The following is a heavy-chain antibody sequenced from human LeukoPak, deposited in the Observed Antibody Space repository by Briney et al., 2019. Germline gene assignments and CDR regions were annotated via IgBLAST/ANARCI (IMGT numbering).Heavy chain of an antibody. Sequence: SETLSLTCAVSGYSISSGYYWGWIRQPPGKGLEWIGSVYHSGSTYYNPSLKSRVTISVDTSKNQFSLKLTSVTAADTAVYYCARRTGTTNYFDYWGQRTLVSVSS. J-gene: IGHJ4*02. D-gene: IGHD1-1*01. CDR2: VYHSGST. CDR1: GYSISSGYY. V-gene: IGHV4-38-2*01. CDR3: ARRTGTTNYFDY.